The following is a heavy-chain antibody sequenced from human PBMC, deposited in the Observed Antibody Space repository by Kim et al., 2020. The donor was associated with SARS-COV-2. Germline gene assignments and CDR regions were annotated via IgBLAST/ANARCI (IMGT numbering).Heavy chain of an antibody. V-gene: IGHV3-23*01. CDR1: GFTFSSYA. D-gene: IGHD1-26*01. CDR3: AKDRTAIVGASVFDY. J-gene: IGHJ4*02. CDR2: ISGSGGST. Sequence: GGSLRLSCAASGFTFSSYAMSWVRQAPGKGLEWVSVISGSGGSTDYADSVKGRFTISRDNSKNTLYLQLNSLRAEDTAVYYCAKDRTAIVGASVFDYWGQGTLVTVSS.